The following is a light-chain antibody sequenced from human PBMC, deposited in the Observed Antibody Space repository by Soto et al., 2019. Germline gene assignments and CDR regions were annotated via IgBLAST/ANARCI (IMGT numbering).Light chain of an antibody. CDR3: QQYGSSGT. Sequence: ENVLTQSPCTLSLYPGERATLSCRASQSVSNNYLAWYQQKPGQAPRFLIYGASNRATGIPDRFSGSGSGTDFTLTISRLEPEDFAVYYCQQYGSSGTFGQRTKVDIK. CDR2: GAS. CDR1: QSVSNNY. V-gene: IGKV3-20*01. J-gene: IGKJ1*01.